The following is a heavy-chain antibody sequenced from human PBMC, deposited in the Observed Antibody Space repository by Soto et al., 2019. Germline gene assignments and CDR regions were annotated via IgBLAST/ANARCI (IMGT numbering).Heavy chain of an antibody. CDR2: ISSYGSDT. CDR3: ASNYAYAEGYYWYGIDV. CDR1: GFTFSRYW. V-gene: IGHV3-74*01. J-gene: IGHJ6*02. Sequence: EVQLVESGGGLVLPGGSLRLSCAASGFTFSRYWMHWVRQAPGKGLVWVSRISSYGSDTRYADSVKGRFTISRDNAKNTVYLQMNSLRAEDTAVYYCASNYAYAEGYYWYGIDVWGQGTTVTVSS. D-gene: IGHD3-16*01.